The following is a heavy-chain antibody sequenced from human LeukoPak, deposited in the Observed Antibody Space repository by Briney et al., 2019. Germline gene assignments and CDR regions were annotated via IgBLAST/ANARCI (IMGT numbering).Heavy chain of an antibody. J-gene: IGHJ4*02. Sequence: SETLSLTCTVYGGSFSGHYWSWIRQPPGKGLEWIGELNHSGATNYDPSLRSRVTISVDTSKNHFSLKLSSVTAADTAVYFCARHGSYSLDYWGQGALVTVSS. CDR1: GGSFSGHY. CDR3: ARHGSYSLDY. V-gene: IGHV4-34*01. CDR2: LNHSGAT. D-gene: IGHD3-3*01.